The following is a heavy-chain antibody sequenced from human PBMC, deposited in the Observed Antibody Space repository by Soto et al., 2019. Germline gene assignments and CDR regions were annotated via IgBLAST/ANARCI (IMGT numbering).Heavy chain of an antibody. J-gene: IGHJ4*02. CDR3: ARTRTAFYRYYFDS. CDR1: GFTFKDCA. D-gene: IGHD2-21*02. V-gene: IGHV3-23*01. CDR2: ISGSGGAT. Sequence: GGSPRPSCSTSGFTFKDCAISWVRQAPGKGLEWVSGISGSGGATYYTDSVEGRFTISKDFSKNTVPLQMTGLRVDDTAVYYCARTRTAFYRYYFDSWGQGALVTVSS.